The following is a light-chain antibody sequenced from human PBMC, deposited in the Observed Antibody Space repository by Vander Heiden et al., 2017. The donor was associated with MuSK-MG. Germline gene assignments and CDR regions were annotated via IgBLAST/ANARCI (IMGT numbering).Light chain of an antibody. CDR2: DAS. CDR1: QSVIINY. J-gene: IGKJ2*01. V-gene: IGKV3-20*01. Sequence: EIVLTQSPGTLSLSPGERATLSCRASQSVIINYLAWYQQRPGQAPRLLIYDASSRATSIADRFRGSGSGTDFTLTINGLEPEDSAVYYCQQYGTSPFTFGQGTKLXIK. CDR3: QQYGTSPFT.